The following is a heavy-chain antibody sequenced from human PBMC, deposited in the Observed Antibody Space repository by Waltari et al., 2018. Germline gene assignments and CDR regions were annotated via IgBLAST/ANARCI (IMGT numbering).Heavy chain of an antibody. D-gene: IGHD6-13*01. CDR2: IYTSGST. CDR1: GGSISSGSYY. CDR3: ARDRVAAAGLGPDAFDI. J-gene: IGHJ3*02. Sequence: QVQLQESGPGLVKPSQTLSLTCTVSGGSISSGSYYWSWIRQPAGKGLEWIGRIYTSGSTTYNPSLKSRVTISVDPSKNQFSLKLSSVTAADTAVYYCARDRVAAAGLGPDAFDIWGQGTMVTVSS. V-gene: IGHV4-61*02.